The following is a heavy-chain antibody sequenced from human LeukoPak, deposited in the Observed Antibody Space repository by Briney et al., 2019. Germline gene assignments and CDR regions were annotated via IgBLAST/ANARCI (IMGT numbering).Heavy chain of an antibody. CDR3: ARVVEVPAANGMDV. CDR2: IYYSGST. V-gene: IGHV4-30-4*01. J-gene: IGHJ6*04. Sequence: PSQTLSLTCTVSGGSISSGDYYWSWIRQPPGKGLEWIGYIYYSGSTYYNPSLKSRVTVSVDTSKNQFSLKLSSVTAADTAVYYCARVVEVPAANGMDVWGKGTTVTVSS. CDR1: GGSISSGDYY. D-gene: IGHD2-2*01.